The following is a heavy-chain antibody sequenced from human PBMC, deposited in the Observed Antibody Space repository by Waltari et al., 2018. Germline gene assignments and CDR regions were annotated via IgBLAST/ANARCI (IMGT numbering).Heavy chain of an antibody. CDR1: GFSLSTSGVG. CDR3: AHREMVQGLYYFDY. CDR2: IYWNDDK. V-gene: IGHV2-5*01. D-gene: IGHD3-10*01. Sequence: QITLKESGPTLVKPTQTLTLTCTFSGFSLSTSGVGVGWIRQPPGKALEWLALIYWNDDKRYSPSLKSRLTITNDTSKNQVVLTMTNMDPVDTATYYCAHREMVQGLYYFDYWGQGTLVTVSS. J-gene: IGHJ4*02.